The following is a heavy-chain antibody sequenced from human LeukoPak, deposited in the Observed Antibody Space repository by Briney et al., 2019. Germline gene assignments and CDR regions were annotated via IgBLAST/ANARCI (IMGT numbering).Heavy chain of an antibody. V-gene: IGHV1-3*01. CDR3: ARSGLRQWLSLFGAFDI. CDR1: GYTFTSYA. CDR2: INAGNGNT. J-gene: IGHJ3*02. Sequence: ASVKVSCKASGYTFTSYAMHWVRQAPGQRLEWMGWINAGNGNTKYSQKFQGRVTMTRDTSTSTVYMELSSLRSEDTAVYYCARSGLRQWLSLFGAFDIWGQGTMVTVSS. D-gene: IGHD6-19*01.